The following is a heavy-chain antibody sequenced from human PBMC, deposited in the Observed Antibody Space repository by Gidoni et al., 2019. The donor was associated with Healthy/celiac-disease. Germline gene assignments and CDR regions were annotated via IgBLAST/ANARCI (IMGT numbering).Heavy chain of an antibody. Sequence: EVHLVESGGGLVQPGRSLRISCAASGFPFDDYAMHWVRQAPGKGLEWVSGISWNSGSIGYADSVKGRFTISRDNAKNSLYLQMNSLRAEDTALYYCAKGAAAGTSLLDYWGQGTLVTVSS. CDR2: ISWNSGSI. CDR1: GFPFDDYA. J-gene: IGHJ4*02. CDR3: AKGAAAGTSLLDY. V-gene: IGHV3-9*01. D-gene: IGHD6-13*01.